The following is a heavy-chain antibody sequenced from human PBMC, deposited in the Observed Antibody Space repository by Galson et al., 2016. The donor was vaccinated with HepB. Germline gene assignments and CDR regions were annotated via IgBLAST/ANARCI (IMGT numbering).Heavy chain of an antibody. J-gene: IGHJ6*02. CDR3: ACSAADYFRCRANVVDV. Sequence: SLRLSCAASGFTFSRYAMHWVRQAPGKGLEWLAVTSYDGSNKHYADSVKGRFTISRDNSKNTLYLQLNSLRAVDTALYYCACSAADYFRCRANVVDVWGQGTTVTVSS. D-gene: IGHD2/OR15-2a*01. CDR2: TSYDGSNK. V-gene: IGHV3-30-3*01. CDR1: GFTFSRYA.